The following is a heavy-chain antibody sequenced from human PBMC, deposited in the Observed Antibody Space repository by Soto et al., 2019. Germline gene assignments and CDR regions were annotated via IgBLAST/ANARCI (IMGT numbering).Heavy chain of an antibody. CDR1: GGTFSSYA. CDR3: ARSQGSSTSLEIYYYYYYGMDV. Sequence: QVQLVQSGAGVKKPGSSVKVSCKASGGTFSSYAISWVRQAPGQGLEWMGGIIPISETTNYAQKFQGRVTITADESKSTAYMALSSLRSEDTAVYYCARSQGSSTSLEIYYYYYYGMDVWGQGTTVTVSS. CDR2: IIPISETT. J-gene: IGHJ6*02. V-gene: IGHV1-69*01. D-gene: IGHD2-2*01.